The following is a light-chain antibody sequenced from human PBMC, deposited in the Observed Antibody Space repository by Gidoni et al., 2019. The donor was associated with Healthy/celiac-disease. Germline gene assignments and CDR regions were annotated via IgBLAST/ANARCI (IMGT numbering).Light chain of an antibody. Sequence: IVLTQSPGPLSLSPGERATPSCRASQSVSSSYLAWYQQKPGQAPRLLIYGASSRATGIPDRFSGSGSGTDFTLTISRLEPEDFAVYYCQQYGSSPLTFGGXTKVEIK. CDR2: GAS. CDR1: QSVSSSY. V-gene: IGKV3-20*01. J-gene: IGKJ4*01. CDR3: QQYGSSPLT.